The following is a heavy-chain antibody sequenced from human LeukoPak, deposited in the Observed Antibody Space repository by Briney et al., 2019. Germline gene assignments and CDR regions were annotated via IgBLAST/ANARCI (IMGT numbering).Heavy chain of an antibody. CDR3: AKTLAGDGMDV. D-gene: IGHD3-10*01. Sequence: GGSLRLSCAASGFTFSNYGIHWVRQAPGKGLEWVALISYDGSNKYYADSVKGRFTISRDNSRNTLYLQMNSLRADDTAVYYCAKTLAGDGMDVRGKGTTVTVSS. CDR2: ISYDGSNK. J-gene: IGHJ6*04. CDR1: GFTFSNYG. V-gene: IGHV3-30*18.